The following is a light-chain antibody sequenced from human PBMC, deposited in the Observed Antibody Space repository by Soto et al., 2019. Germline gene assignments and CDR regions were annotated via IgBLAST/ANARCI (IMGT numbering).Light chain of an antibody. J-gene: IGLJ2*01. CDR1: SSNIGNNY. CDR2: DNN. CDR3: GTWDSSRNAV. V-gene: IGLV1-51*01. Sequence: QSVLTQPPSVSAAPGQKVTISCSGSSSNIGNNYVSWYQQLPETAPKLLIYDNNKRPSGIPDRFSGSKSGTSATLGITGLQTGDEADYYCGTWDSSRNAVFGGGTKLTVL.